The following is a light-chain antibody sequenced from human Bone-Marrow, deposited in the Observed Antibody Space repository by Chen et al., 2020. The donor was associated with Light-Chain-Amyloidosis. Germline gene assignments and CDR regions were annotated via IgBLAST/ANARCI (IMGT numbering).Light chain of an antibody. CDR2: GAS. CDR3: QQYNDWPL. Sequence: EIVMTQSPATLSVSPGERATLSCRASQSVSNNLAWYQQKPGQAPRLLIYGASTRATGIPARCSGRGSGTEFTLSISSLQSEDFAVYYCQQYNDWPLFGPGTKVDI. J-gene: IGKJ3*01. CDR1: QSVSNN. V-gene: IGKV3-15*01.